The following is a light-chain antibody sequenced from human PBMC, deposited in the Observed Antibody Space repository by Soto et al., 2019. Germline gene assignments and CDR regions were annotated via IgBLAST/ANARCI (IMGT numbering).Light chain of an antibody. V-gene: IGKV3-20*01. J-gene: IGKJ1*01. Sequence: EIVLTQSPGTLSLSLGERATLSCRACQSVSSSYLAWYQQKPGQAPRLLIYGASSRATGIPDRFSGSGSGTDFTLTISRPEPEDFAVYYCQQYGSSPRTFGQGTKV. CDR3: QQYGSSPRT. CDR2: GAS. CDR1: QSVSSSY.